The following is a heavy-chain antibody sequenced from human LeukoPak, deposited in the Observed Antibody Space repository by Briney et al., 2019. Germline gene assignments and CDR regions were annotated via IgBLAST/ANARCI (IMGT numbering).Heavy chain of an antibody. CDR3: ARLVGLSTTASY. Sequence: ASVKVSCKASGYTFIGYYLHWVRQAPGQGLEWIGWINPTSGGTNYAQKFQDRVTMTRDTSINTAYMELSRLTSDDTAVYYCARLVGLSTTASYWGTGPLVIVSS. V-gene: IGHV1-2*02. CDR1: GYTFIGYY. D-gene: IGHD5/OR15-5a*01. J-gene: IGHJ4*02. CDR2: INPTSGGT.